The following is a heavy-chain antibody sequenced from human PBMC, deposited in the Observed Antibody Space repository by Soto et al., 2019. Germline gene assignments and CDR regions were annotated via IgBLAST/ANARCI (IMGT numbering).Heavy chain of an antibody. CDR1: GGSISSGDYY. J-gene: IGHJ4*02. CDR2: IYYSGST. D-gene: IGHD3-22*01. CDR3: ARGDSSGVIDY. V-gene: IGHV4-30-4*01. Sequence: QVQLQESGPGLVKPSQTLSRTCTVSGGSISSGDYYWNWIRQPPGKGLEWIGYIYYSGSTSYKPSLKSRVTISVDTSKNQFSLKLSYVTAADTAVYYCARGDSSGVIDYWGQGTLVTVSS.